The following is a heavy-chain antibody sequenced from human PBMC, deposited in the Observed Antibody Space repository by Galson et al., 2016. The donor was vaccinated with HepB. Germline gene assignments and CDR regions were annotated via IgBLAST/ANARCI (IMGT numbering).Heavy chain of an antibody. CDR2: IYHGGYT. Sequence: SETLSLTCAVSGYFISRGYYWGWIRQPPGKELEWIGNIYHGGYTYYNASLKSRVTMSEDTSKNQFSLRLSSVTAADTAGYYCARAGYFDSNAGRSFIWFDPWGQGTLVTVSS. D-gene: IGHD3-22*01. V-gene: IGHV4-38-2*01. J-gene: IGHJ5*02. CDR3: ARAGYFDSNAGRSFIWFDP. CDR1: GYFISRGYY.